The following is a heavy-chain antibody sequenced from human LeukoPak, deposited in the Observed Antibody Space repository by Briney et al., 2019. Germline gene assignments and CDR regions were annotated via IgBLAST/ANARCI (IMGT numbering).Heavy chain of an antibody. J-gene: IGHJ4*02. CDR2: INSSSSDI. CDR1: GFTFSSYS. D-gene: IGHD7-27*01. CDR3: ARDWDYFDY. V-gene: IGHV3-21*01. Sequence: GGSLRLSCAASGFTFSSYSMSWVRQTPGKGLEWVSSINSSSSDIYYADSVKGRFTLSRDNAKNSLYLQMNSLRAEDTAVYYCARDWDYFDYWGQGTLVTVSS.